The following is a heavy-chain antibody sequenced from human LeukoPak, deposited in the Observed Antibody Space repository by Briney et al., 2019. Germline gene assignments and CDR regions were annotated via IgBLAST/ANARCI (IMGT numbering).Heavy chain of an antibody. J-gene: IGHJ4*02. D-gene: IGHD3-3*01. CDR3: ASDETIFGVVINRAFDY. V-gene: IGHV1-18*01. CDR1: GYTFTSHG. Sequence: ASVKVSCKASGYTFTSHGISWVRQAPGQGLEWMGWISAYNGNTNYAQKLQGRVTMTTDTSTSTAYMELRSLRSDDTAVYYCASDETIFGVVINRAFDYWGQGTLVTVSS. CDR2: ISAYNGNT.